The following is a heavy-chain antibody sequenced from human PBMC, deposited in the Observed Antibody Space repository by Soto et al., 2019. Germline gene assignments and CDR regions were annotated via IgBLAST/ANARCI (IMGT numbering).Heavy chain of an antibody. CDR2: IIPISGTA. Sequence: QVQLVQSGAEVKKPGSSVKVSCKASGGTFSSYAISWVRQAPGQGLEWMGGIIPISGTANYAQKFQGRVTITADESKKTAYMELSSLRSEETAVYYCARSQGSSTSLEIYYYYYYGMDVWGQGTTVTVSS. CDR3: ARSQGSSTSLEIYYYYYYGMDV. D-gene: IGHD2-2*01. CDR1: GGTFSSYA. V-gene: IGHV1-69*01. J-gene: IGHJ6*02.